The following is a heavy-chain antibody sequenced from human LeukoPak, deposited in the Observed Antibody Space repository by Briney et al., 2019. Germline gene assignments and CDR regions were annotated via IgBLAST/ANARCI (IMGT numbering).Heavy chain of an antibody. J-gene: IGHJ4*02. CDR3: ARDTAMACFDY. Sequence: GGPLRLSCAASGFTFSSYSMNWVRQAPGKGVEWVSSISSSSSYIYYGDSVKGRFTLSRHNAKNSLSLQMNSLRAEDTAVYYCARDTAMACFDYWGQGTLVTVSS. V-gene: IGHV3-21*01. CDR2: ISSSSSYI. D-gene: IGHD5-18*01. CDR1: GFTFSSYS.